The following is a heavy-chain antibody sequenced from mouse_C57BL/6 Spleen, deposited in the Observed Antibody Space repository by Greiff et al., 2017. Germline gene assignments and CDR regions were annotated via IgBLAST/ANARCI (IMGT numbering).Heavy chain of an antibody. CDR1: GFTFSDYY. V-gene: IGHV5-16*01. Sequence: EVKLVESEGGLVQPGSSMKLSCTASGFTFSDYYMAWVRQVPEKGLEWVANINSDGSSTYYLDSLKSRFILSRDNAKNILYLQMSSLKSEDTATYYCAREGDYYGSSYWYFDVWGTGTTVTVSS. D-gene: IGHD1-1*01. CDR3: AREGDYYGSSYWYFDV. CDR2: INSDGSST. J-gene: IGHJ1*03.